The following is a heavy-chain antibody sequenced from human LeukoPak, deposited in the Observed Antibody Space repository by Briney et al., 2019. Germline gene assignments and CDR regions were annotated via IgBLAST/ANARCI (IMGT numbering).Heavy chain of an antibody. CDR1: GGSISSYY. D-gene: IGHD5-12*01. V-gene: IGHV4-59*01. J-gene: IGHJ4*02. Sequence: SETLSLTCTVSGGSISSYYWSWIGQPPGKGLEWIGYIYYSGSTNYNPSLKSRVTISVDTSKNQFSLKLSSVTAADTAVYYCARGPARLVAYFDYWGQGTQVTVSS. CDR3: ARGPARLVAYFDY. CDR2: IYYSGST.